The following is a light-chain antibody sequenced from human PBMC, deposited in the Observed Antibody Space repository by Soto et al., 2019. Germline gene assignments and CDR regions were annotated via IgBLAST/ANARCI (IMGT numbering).Light chain of an antibody. V-gene: IGKV1-39*01. J-gene: IGKJ1*01. Sequence: DIQMTQSPSSLSASVGDRVTITCRASQTISNYLNWYQQKPGKAPKLLIYAASSLQSGVPSRLSGSGSETDFTLTISSLQPEDFATYYCQQGYNTPRTFGQGTKVDIK. CDR3: QQGYNTPRT. CDR1: QTISNY. CDR2: AAS.